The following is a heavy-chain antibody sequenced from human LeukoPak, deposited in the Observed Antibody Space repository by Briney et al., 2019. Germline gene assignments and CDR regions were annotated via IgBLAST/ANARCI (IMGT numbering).Heavy chain of an antibody. CDR2: IQRDGSKK. J-gene: IGHJ4*02. Sequence: GGSLRLSCAASGFTFTNYWMNCVRQAQGEGLEWVASIQRDGSKKYYVESVKGRFTISRDNAKNSLYLQMNSLRAEDTAVYYCARQGYSSGKWGQGTLVTVSS. D-gene: IGHD6-19*01. V-gene: IGHV3-7*01. CDR3: ARQGYSSGK. CDR1: GFTFTNYW.